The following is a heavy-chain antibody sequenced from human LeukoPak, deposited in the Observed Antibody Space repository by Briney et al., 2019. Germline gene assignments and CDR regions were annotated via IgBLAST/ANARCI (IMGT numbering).Heavy chain of an antibody. J-gene: IGHJ4*02. Sequence: TGGSLRLSCAASGFTFSDYYMSWIRQAPGKGLEWVSYISSSSSYTNYADSVKGRFTISRDNAKNSLYLQLNTLRAEDTAVYYCARWYSSGWYSDYWGQGTLVTVSS. CDR1: GFTFSDYY. V-gene: IGHV3-11*06. D-gene: IGHD6-19*01. CDR2: ISSSSSYT. CDR3: ARWYSSGWYSDY.